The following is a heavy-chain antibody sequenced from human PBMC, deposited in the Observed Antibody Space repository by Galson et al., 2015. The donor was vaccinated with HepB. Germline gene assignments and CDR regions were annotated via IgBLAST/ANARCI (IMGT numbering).Heavy chain of an antibody. Sequence: SLRLSCAASGFTFDDYTMHWVRRAPGKGLEWVSLISWDGGSTYYADSVKGRFTISRDNSKNSLYLQMNSLRTEDTALYYCAKEHCSGGSCKYYYYYGMDVWGQGTTVTVSS. J-gene: IGHJ6*02. CDR2: ISWDGGST. D-gene: IGHD2-15*01. V-gene: IGHV3-43*01. CDR3: AKEHCSGGSCKYYYYYGMDV. CDR1: GFTFDDYT.